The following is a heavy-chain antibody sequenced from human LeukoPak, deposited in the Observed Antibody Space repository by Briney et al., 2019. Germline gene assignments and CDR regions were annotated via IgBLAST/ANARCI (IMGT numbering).Heavy chain of an antibody. CDR3: ARDYCSGGSCYSSYYYYGMDV. CDR1: GGSFSGYY. D-gene: IGHD2-15*01. Sequence: RSSETLSLTCAVYGGSFSGYYWSWIRQPPGKGLEWIGEINHSGSTNYNPSLKSRVTISVDTSKNQFSLKLSSVTAADTAVYYCARDYCSGGSCYSSYYYYGMDVWGQGTTVTVSS. J-gene: IGHJ6*02. CDR2: INHSGST. V-gene: IGHV4-34*01.